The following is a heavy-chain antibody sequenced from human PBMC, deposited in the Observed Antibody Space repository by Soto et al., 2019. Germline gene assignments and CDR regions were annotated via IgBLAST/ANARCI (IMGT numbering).Heavy chain of an antibody. V-gene: IGHV3-21*01. D-gene: IGHD3-10*01. CDR2: ISSSSSYT. CDR1: GFTFSSCS. J-gene: IGHJ6*02. CDR3: ARDRSGSYPPGDGMDV. Sequence: EVQVVESGGGLVTPGGSLRLSCAASGFTFSSCSMNWVRQAPGKGLEWVSAISSSSSYTYYADSVKGRFTISRDNAKNSLYLQVNSLRAEDTAVYYCARDRSGSYPPGDGMDVWCQGTTVTVSS.